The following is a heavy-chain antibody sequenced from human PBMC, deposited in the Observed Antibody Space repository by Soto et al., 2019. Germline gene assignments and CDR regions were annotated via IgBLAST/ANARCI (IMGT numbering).Heavy chain of an antibody. CDR3: AIDCPFGVVLREAVDI. CDR2: IYHSGST. Sequence: SETLSLTCAVSGCSISSSNWWSGVRQPPGKGLEWIGEIYHSGSTNYNPSLKSRVTISVDKSKNQFSLKLSSVTAADTAVYYWAIDCPFGVVLREAVDIWGQGTRVT. V-gene: IGHV4-4*02. J-gene: IGHJ3*02. D-gene: IGHD3-3*01. CDR1: GCSISSSNW.